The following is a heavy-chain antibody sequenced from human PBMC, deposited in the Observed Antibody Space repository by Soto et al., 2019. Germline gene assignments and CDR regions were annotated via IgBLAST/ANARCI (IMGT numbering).Heavy chain of an antibody. V-gene: IGHV3-23*01. CDR2: ISGSGGST. Sequence: GSLRLSCAASGFTFSSYGMSWVRQAPGKGLEWVSSISGSGGSTYYADSVKGRFTISRGNSKNTLYLQMNSLRAEDTAVYYCAKASAPGGTYFPLWFWGQGTLVTVSS. CDR1: GFTFSSYG. CDR3: AKASAPGGTYFPLWF. D-gene: IGHD1-26*01. J-gene: IGHJ4*02.